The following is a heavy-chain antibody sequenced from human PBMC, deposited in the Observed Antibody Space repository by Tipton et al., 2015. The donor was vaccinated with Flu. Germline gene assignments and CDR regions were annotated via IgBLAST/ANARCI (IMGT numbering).Heavy chain of an antibody. V-gene: IGHV4-39*01. Sequence: LRLSCTVSGGSISSSSYHWGWIRQPPGKGLEWIGSIYYSGSTYYNPSLKSRVTISVDTSKNQFSLKLSSVTAADTAVYYCASIIAVAGTSRFDYWGQGTLVTVSS. CDR2: IYYSGST. D-gene: IGHD6-19*01. CDR3: ASIIAVAGTSRFDY. J-gene: IGHJ4*02. CDR1: GGSISSSSYH.